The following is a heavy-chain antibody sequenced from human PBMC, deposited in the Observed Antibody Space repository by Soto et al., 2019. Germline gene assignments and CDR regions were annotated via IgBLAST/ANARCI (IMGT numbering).Heavy chain of an antibody. Sequence: SETLSLTCTVSGGSISSYYWSWIRQPPGKGLEWIGYIYYSGSTNYNPSLKSRVTISVDTSKNQFSLQLSSVTAADTAVYYCARQPGSSLEYFQHWGQGTLVTVSS. CDR1: GGSISSYY. D-gene: IGHD6-13*01. CDR3: ARQPGSSLEYFQH. V-gene: IGHV4-59*08. CDR2: IYYSGST. J-gene: IGHJ1*01.